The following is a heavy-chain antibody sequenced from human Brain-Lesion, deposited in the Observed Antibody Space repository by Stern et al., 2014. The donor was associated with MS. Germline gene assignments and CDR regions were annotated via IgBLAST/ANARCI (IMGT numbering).Heavy chain of an antibody. J-gene: IGHJ4*02. CDR1: GGSIGRSSYY. CDR2: IFYTGSN. D-gene: IGHD6-19*01. CDR3: ARGAGVFDS. V-gene: IGHV4-39*02. Sequence: QVQLVESGPGLVKPSETLSLTCTVSGGSIGRSSYYWGWIRQPPGQGLEWIGNIFYTGSNFYDPSLKSRVTISVDTSNHPFSLSLNSVTAADTAVYYCARGAGVFDSWGQGTLVTVSP.